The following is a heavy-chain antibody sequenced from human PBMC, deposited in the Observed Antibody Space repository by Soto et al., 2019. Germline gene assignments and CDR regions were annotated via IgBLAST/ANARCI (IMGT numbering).Heavy chain of an antibody. CDR2: INSNGGNT. D-gene: IGHD2-21*01. CDR3: VKEIGGGDYYFSGMDV. Sequence: GGSLRLSCLASGFTFSSYAMHWVRQAPGKGLEYVSGINSNGGNTYYADSVKDRFTISRDNSKNTLYLQMNSLRAEDTAVYFCVKEIGGGDYYFSGMDVWGQGTAVTVSS. J-gene: IGHJ6*02. V-gene: IGHV3-64D*06. CDR1: GFTFSSYA.